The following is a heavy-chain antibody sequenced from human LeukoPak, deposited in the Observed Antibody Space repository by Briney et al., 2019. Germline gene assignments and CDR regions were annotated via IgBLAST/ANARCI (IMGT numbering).Heavy chain of an antibody. CDR3: ARGARWRPYYFDY. CDR2: IYYSGST. J-gene: IGHJ4*02. V-gene: IGHV4-59*01. Sequence: KPSETLSLTCTVSGGSISSYYWSWIRQPPGKGLEWIGYIYYSGSTNYNPSLKSRVTISVDTSKNQFSLKLSSVTAADTAVYYCARGARWRPYYFDYWGQGTLVTVSS. D-gene: IGHD2-15*01. CDR1: GGSISSYY.